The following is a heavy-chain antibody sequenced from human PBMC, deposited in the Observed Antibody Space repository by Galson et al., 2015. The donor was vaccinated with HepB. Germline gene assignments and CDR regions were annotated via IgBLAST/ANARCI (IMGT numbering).Heavy chain of an antibody. D-gene: IGHD2-2*01. CDR1: GFTFSNAW. CDR2: IKSKTDGGTT. Sequence: SLRLSCAASGFTFSNAWMSWVRQAPGKGLEWVGRIKSKTDGGTTDYAAPVKGRFTISRDDSKNTLYLQMNSLKTEDTAVYYCTTVIVVVPAAITDIWGQGTMVTVSS. CDR3: TTVIVVVPAAITDI. J-gene: IGHJ3*02. V-gene: IGHV3-15*01.